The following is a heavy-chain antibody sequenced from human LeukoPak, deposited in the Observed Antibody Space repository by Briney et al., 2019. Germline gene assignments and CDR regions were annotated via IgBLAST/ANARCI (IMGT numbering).Heavy chain of an antibody. CDR2: ISGSGGST. Sequence: GSLRLSCAASGFTFDDYGMSWVRQAPGKGLEWVSAISGSGGSTYYADSVKGRFTISRDNSKNTLYLQMNSLRAEDTAVYYCAKVLPSGWYVWDYWGQGTLVTVSS. CDR1: GFTFDDYG. D-gene: IGHD6-19*01. V-gene: IGHV3-23*01. J-gene: IGHJ4*02. CDR3: AKVLPSGWYVWDY.